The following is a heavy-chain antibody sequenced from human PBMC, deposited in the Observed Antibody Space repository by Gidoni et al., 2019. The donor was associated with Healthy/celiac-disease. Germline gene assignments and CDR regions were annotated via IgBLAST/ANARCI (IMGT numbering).Heavy chain of an antibody. CDR3: ARDTPNDYVWGSYRYFDY. CDR1: GFTFSSHS. V-gene: IGHV3-21*01. D-gene: IGHD3-16*02. J-gene: IGHJ4*02. CDR2: ISRGSSYI. Sequence: EVQLVESGGGRAKHGGYLRLTCAASGFTFSSHSMNWARQAPGKGLEWVSSISRGSSYIYYADSVKCRFTISRYNAKNSLYLQMNSLRAEDTAVYYCARDTPNDYVWGSYRYFDYWGQGTLVTVSS.